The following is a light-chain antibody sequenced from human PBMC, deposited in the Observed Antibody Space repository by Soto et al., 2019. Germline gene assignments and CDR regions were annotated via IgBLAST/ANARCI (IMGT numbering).Light chain of an antibody. CDR1: QSISTY. J-gene: IGKJ3*01. Sequence: DIQMTQSPSSLSASVGDRVTITCRAGQSISTYLNWYQQKPGKAPSLLIYGASSLQSGVPSRFSGSGSGTDFTLPIRGLQPEDFATYYCQQSYNSPFTFGPGTKVDIQ. CDR2: GAS. CDR3: QQSYNSPFT. V-gene: IGKV1-39*01.